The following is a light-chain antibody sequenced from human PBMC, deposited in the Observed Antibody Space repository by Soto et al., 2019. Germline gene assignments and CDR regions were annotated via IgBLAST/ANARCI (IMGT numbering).Light chain of an antibody. CDR2: AAS. V-gene: IGKV1-39*01. J-gene: IGKJ2*01. CDR1: QSISSY. Sequence: DIQMTQSPSSLSASVGDRVTITCRASQSISSYLNWYQQKPGKAPKLLIYAASNLQSGVPSRFSGSGSGTDFTLTISSLQPEDFATYYCQQSYIIPRTFGQGTKLEIK. CDR3: QQSYIIPRT.